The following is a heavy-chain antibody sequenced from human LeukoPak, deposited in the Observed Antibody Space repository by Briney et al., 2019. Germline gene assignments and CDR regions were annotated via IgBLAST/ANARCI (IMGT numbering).Heavy chain of an antibody. J-gene: IGHJ4*02. D-gene: IGHD6-6*01. CDR1: GGSFSDYY. Sequence: SETLSLTCAVYGGSFSDYYWSWIRQPPGKGLEWIGEINHSGSTNYNPSLKSRVTISVDTSKNQFSLKLSSVTAADTAVYYCARLPSPDFDYWGQGTLVTVSS. CDR3: ARLPSPDFDY. CDR2: INHSGST. V-gene: IGHV4-34*01.